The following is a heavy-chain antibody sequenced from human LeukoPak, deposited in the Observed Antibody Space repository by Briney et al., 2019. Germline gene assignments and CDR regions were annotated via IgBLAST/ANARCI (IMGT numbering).Heavy chain of an antibody. V-gene: IGHV3-7*01. J-gene: IGHJ4*02. Sequence: GGSLRLSCAASGFTFSSFWMIWVRQAPGRGLEGVANIKEDGSERYYVDSVKGRFTISRDNAKKSLYLQMNSLRAEDTAVYYCARDPDGDYAVFDYWGQGTLVTVSS. CDR2: IKEDGSER. CDR3: ARDPDGDYAVFDY. D-gene: IGHD4-17*01. CDR1: GFTFSSFW.